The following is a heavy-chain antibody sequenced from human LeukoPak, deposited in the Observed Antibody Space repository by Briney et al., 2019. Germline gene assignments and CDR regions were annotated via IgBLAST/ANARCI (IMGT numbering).Heavy chain of an antibody. Sequence: ASVKVSCKASGYTFTGYYMHWVRQAPGQGLEWMGWINPNSGGTNFAQKFQGRVTMTRDTSISTAYMELSRLRSDDTAVYYCARDLSVAFEYYFDYWGQGTLVTVSS. CDR2: INPNSGGT. V-gene: IGHV1-2*02. J-gene: IGHJ4*02. CDR3: ARDLSVAFEYYFDY. CDR1: GYTFTGYY. D-gene: IGHD2-15*01.